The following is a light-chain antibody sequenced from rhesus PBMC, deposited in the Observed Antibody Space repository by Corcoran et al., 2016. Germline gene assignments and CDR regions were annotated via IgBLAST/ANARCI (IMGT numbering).Light chain of an antibody. Sequence: EIVLTQSPATLSLSPGERATLSCRASQSVSSTLAWYQQKPGQFPRLLICGASSRAAGFPDRFSGSGYGTDVTLTISSLEPEDFAVYYFQQYNNWPLTFGGGTKVEIK. CDR3: QQYNNWPLT. J-gene: IGKJ4*01. CDR1: QSVSST. CDR2: GAS. V-gene: IGKV3-42*03.